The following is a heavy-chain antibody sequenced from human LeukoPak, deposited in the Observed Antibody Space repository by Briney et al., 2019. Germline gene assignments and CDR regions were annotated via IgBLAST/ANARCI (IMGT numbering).Heavy chain of an antibody. CDR1: GYTFTIYY. Sequence: GASVTVSCTASGYTFTIYYMHWVRQAPGQGLEWMGIINPSGGSTSYAQKFQGRVTMTRDTSTSTVYMELSSLRSEDTAVYYCARDQYSGAGPDWGQGTLVTVSS. V-gene: IGHV1-46*01. CDR3: ARDQYSGAGPD. CDR2: INPSGGST. J-gene: IGHJ4*02. D-gene: IGHD5-12*01.